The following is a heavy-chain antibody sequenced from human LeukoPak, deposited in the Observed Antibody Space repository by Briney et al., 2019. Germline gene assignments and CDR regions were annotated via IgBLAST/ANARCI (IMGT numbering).Heavy chain of an antibody. D-gene: IGHD3-9*01. CDR3: AKDLGYYDILTGYPH. Sequence: GGSLRLSCAASGFTFSSYSMNWVRQAPGKGLEWVSSISSSSSYIYYADSVKGRFTISRDNAKNSLYLQMNSLRAEDTALYYCAKDLGYYDILTGYPHWGQGTPVTVSS. J-gene: IGHJ4*02. CDR2: ISSSSSYI. V-gene: IGHV3-21*04. CDR1: GFTFSSYS.